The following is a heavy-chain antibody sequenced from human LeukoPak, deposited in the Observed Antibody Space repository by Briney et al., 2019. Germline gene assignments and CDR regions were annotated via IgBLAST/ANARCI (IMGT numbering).Heavy chain of an antibody. CDR3: ARMTTVTPFDY. J-gene: IGHJ4*02. Sequence: ASVKVSCKASGHTFTGYYMHWVRQAPGQGLEWMGWINPNSGDTNYAQKFQGRVTMTRETSISTAYMELSRLRSDDTAVYYCARMTTVTPFDYWGQGTLVTVSS. D-gene: IGHD4-17*01. CDR1: GHTFTGYY. CDR2: INPNSGDT. V-gene: IGHV1-2*02.